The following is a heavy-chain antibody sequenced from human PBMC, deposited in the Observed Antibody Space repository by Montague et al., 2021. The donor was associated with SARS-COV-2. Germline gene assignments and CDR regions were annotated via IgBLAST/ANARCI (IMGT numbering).Heavy chain of an antibody. CDR3: ARWDPQTLTLIGLRGKSASDY. J-gene: IGHJ4*02. Sequence: SETLSLTCAVCGGSFSGYYWTWIHQSPGKGLEWIAEINHSGTTNYNFNPSLRSRVTISVDTSKSQFSLKLSSVTAADTGVYYCARWDPQTLTLIGLRGKSASDYWGQGTLVTVSS. CDR1: GGSFSGYY. D-gene: IGHD4-23*01. V-gene: IGHV4-34*01. CDR2: INHSGTT.